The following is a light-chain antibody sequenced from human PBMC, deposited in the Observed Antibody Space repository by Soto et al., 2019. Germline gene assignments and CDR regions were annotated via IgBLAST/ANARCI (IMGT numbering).Light chain of an antibody. CDR1: QGISNY. CDR3: QKYNSAPWT. V-gene: IGKV1-27*01. CDR2: AAS. Sequence: DIQMPQSPSSLTASVGDRVTIACRASQGISNYLAWYQQKPGKVPKLLIYAASTLQSGVPSRFSGSGSGTDFTLTISSLQPEDVATYYCQKYNSAPWTFGQGTKVDIK. J-gene: IGKJ1*01.